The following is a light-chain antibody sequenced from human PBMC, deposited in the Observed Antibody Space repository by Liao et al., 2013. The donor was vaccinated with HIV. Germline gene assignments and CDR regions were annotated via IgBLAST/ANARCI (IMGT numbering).Light chain of an antibody. CDR2: YDS. J-gene: IGLJ2*01. V-gene: IGLV3-21*01. CDR1: NIGSKS. CDR3: QVWDSSSDHLV. Sequence: SYVLTQPPSVSVAPGKTARITCGGNNIGSKSVHWYQQKSGQAPVLVIYYDSDRPSGIPERFSGSNSGNTATLTISRVEAGDEADYYCQVWDSSSDHLVFGGGTKLTVL.